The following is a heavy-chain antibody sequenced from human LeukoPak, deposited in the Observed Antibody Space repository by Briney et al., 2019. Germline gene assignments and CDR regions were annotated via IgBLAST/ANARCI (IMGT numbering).Heavy chain of an antibody. Sequence: GGSLRLSCAASGFTLSTHWMHWVRQAPGRGLVWVSRINGDGTTTSYADSVKGRFTISRVNAKSTLYLEMDSLRAEDTAIYYCARRWYTGTYYYFDLWGQGTLVTVSS. V-gene: IGHV3-74*01. J-gene: IGHJ4*02. CDR3: ARRWYTGTYYYFDL. D-gene: IGHD1-26*01. CDR2: INGDGTTT. CDR1: GFTLSTHW.